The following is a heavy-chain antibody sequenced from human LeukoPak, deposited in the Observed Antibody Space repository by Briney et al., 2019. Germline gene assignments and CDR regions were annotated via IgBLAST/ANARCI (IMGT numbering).Heavy chain of an antibody. CDR2: ISYDGSNK. D-gene: IGHD5-12*01. Sequence: GGALRLSCAAFGLTFSSYAMHWVRQAPGKGREGVGVISYDGSNKYYARSVKGRFTISRENSKTTLYLQMNSLRAEDTAVYYCARGATINDFTLDYWGQGTLVTVSS. CDR1: GLTFSSYA. J-gene: IGHJ4*02. CDR3: ARGATINDFTLDY. V-gene: IGHV3-30*01.